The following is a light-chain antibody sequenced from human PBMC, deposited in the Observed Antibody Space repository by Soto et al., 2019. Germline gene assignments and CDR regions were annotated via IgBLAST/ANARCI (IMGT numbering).Light chain of an antibody. CDR3: MQALQTPT. V-gene: IGKV2-28*01. CDR2: LGS. Sequence: DIVMTQSPLSLPVTPGEPASISCRSSQSLLHSNGYNYLDWYLQKPGQSPQLLIYLGSNRASGVPDRFSGSGSGTDFTLKISRMEAEDVGVYYCMQALQTPTFGQGTKVDIK. J-gene: IGKJ1*01. CDR1: QSLLHSNGYNY.